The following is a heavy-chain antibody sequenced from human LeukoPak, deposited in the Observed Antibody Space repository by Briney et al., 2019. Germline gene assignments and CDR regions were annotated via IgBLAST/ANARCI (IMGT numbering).Heavy chain of an antibody. D-gene: IGHD4-17*01. J-gene: IGHJ6*02. CDR2: ISGSGGST. CDR1: GFTFSSYA. V-gene: IGHV3-23*01. CDR3: AKDGPGDPTTRGYYGMDV. Sequence: GGSLRLSCAASGFTFSSYAMSWVRQAPGKGLEWVSAISGSGGSTYYADSVKGRFTISRDNSKNTLYLQMNSLRAEDTAVYYCAKDGPGDPTTRGYYGMDVWGQGTTVTVSS.